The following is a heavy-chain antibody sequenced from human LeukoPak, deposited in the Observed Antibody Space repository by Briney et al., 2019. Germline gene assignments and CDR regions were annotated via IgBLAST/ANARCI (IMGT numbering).Heavy chain of an antibody. CDR2: ISHSGGTI. J-gene: IGHJ6*04. D-gene: IGHD3-10*02. CDR3: AELGITMIGGV. V-gene: IGHV3-48*01. Sequence: GGSLRLSCTVSGFTVSSNSMNWVRQAPGKGLEWVSYISHSGGTIYYADSVKGRFTISRDNAKNSLYLQMNSLRVEDTAVYYCAELGITMIGGVWGEGTTVTISS. CDR1: GFTVSSNS.